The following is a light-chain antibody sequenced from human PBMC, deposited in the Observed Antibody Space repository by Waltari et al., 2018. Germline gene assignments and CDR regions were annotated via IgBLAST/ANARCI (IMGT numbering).Light chain of an antibody. CDR3: QHRDHWPPDAT. CDR1: QSVSSSY. CDR2: GAS. V-gene: IGKV3D-20*02. J-gene: IGKJ3*01. Sequence: EIVLTQSPVTLSLSPGERATLSCRARQSVSSSYLPWYQQKPGQAPRLLIYGASTRATGIPARFSGSGSGTDFTLTISSLEPEDFAVYYCQHRDHWPPDATFGPGTKVDIK.